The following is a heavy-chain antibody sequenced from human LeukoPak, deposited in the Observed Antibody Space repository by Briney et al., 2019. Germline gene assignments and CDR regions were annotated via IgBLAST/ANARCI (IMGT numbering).Heavy chain of an antibody. CDR3: ARRKGRSYGSRYYFDY. V-gene: IGHV4-34*01. CDR1: GGSFSGYY. CDR2: INHSEYT. D-gene: IGHD5-18*01. Sequence: PSETLSHTCAVYGGSFSGYYWSWIRQPPGKGLEWIGEINHSEYTNYNPSLKSRVTISVDTSKNQFSLKLSSVTAADTAVYYCARRKGRSYGSRYYFDYWGQGTLVTVSS. J-gene: IGHJ4*02.